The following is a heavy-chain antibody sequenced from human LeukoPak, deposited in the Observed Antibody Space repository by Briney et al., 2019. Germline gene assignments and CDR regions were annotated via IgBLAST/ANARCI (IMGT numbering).Heavy chain of an antibody. D-gene: IGHD5-24*01. CDR3: ARDHWGRWLQSIDY. V-gene: IGHV3-30-3*01. Sequence: GRSLRLSCAASGFTFSSYAMHWVRQAPGKGLDGVAVISYDGSNKYYADSVKGRFTISRDNSKNTLYVQMNSLRAEDTAAYYCARDHWGRWLQSIDYWGQGTLVTVSS. J-gene: IGHJ4*02. CDR2: ISYDGSNK. CDR1: GFTFSSYA.